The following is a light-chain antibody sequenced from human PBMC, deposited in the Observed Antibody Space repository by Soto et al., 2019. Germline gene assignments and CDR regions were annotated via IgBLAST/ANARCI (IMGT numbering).Light chain of an antibody. V-gene: IGLV2-11*01. J-gene: IGLJ7*01. CDR1: SSDIGAYNY. CDR3: AAWDDTLNGQV. Sequence: QSALTQPRSVSGSPGQSVTISCTGTSSDIGAYNYVSWYQHYPGKAPKLMINDVSNRPSGVPDRFSGSKSGTSVSLAISGLRSEDEATYYCAAWDDTLNGQVFGGGTQLTVL. CDR2: DVS.